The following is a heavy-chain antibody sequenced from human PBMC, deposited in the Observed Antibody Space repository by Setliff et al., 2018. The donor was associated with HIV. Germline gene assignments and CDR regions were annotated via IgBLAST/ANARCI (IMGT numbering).Heavy chain of an antibody. J-gene: IGHJ3*02. D-gene: IGHD4-17*01. CDR1: GGAFSSYA. CDR3: ASVNEVDADYGDFNDAFEI. CDR2: IIPIFGTT. Sequence: SVKVSCKASGGAFSSYAIHWVRQAPGQGLEWMGRIIPIFGTTNYAQKFQGRVTITADKSTNTAYMELRSLRSEDTAVYYCASVNEVDADYGDFNDAFEIWGQGTMVTVSS. V-gene: IGHV1-69*06.